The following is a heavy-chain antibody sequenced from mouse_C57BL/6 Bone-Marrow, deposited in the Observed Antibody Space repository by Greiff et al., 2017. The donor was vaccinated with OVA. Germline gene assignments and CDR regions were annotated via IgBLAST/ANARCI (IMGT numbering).Heavy chain of an antibody. CDR1: GFTFSSYA. J-gene: IGHJ2*01. V-gene: IGHV5-4*01. Sequence: EVHLVESGGGLVKPGGSLKLSCAASGFTFSSYAMSWVRQTPEKRLEWVATISDGGSYTYYPANVKGRFTISRDNAKNNLYLQMSHLKSEDTAMYYCARDSTVVGEDYWGQGTTLTVSS. CDR2: ISDGGSYT. D-gene: IGHD1-1*01. CDR3: ARDSTVVGEDY.